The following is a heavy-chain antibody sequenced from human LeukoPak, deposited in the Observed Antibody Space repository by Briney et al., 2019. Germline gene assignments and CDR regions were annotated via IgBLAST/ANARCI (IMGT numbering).Heavy chain of an antibody. Sequence: ASADVSCKTSGYTFSTYGVNWVRHAPGQGLEWMGWISVYNGNTRYAQKSQGRVTMRTDTSTSTAYLELRSLRSDDTAVYYCARDLLAARPGWFDPWGQGTLVTVSS. CDR2: ISVYNGNT. D-gene: IGHD6-6*01. J-gene: IGHJ5*02. CDR3: ARDLLAARPGWFDP. CDR1: GYTFSTYG. V-gene: IGHV1-18*01.